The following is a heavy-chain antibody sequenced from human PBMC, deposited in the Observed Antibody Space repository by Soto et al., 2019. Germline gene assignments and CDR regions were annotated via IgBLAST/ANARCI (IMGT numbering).Heavy chain of an antibody. CDR2: IDGDGTST. J-gene: IGHJ5*02. Sequence: GGSLRLSCAASGFTFSGYWMYWVRQSPGKGLVWVSRIDGDGTSTGYADSAKGRFTISRDNAKNTLYLQMNSLRAEDTAVYYCARDPRNLGLDPWGLGTLVTVSS. D-gene: IGHD4-4*01. V-gene: IGHV3-74*01. CDR3: ARDPRNLGLDP. CDR1: GFTFSGYW.